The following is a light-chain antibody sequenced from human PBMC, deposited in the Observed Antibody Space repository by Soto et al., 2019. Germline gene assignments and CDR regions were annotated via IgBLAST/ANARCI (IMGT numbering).Light chain of an antibody. CDR3: QQYSPPIT. V-gene: IGKV3-20*01. CDR1: QSVTDRY. Sequence: EIVLTQSPGALSLSPGERAALSYRASQSVTDRYLAWYQQKPGQAPRLLIYGASKRATGIPDRFSGSGSGTDFTLTISRLEPEDFAVYYCQQYSPPITFGQGTRLESK. J-gene: IGKJ5*01. CDR2: GAS.